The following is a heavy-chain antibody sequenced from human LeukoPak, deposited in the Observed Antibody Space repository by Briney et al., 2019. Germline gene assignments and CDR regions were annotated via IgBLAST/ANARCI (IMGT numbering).Heavy chain of an antibody. CDR3: ARQDFALGGDC. CDR1: GYSFTSYW. CDR2: IYPGDSDT. J-gene: IGHJ4*02. D-gene: IGHD3-16*01. Sequence: GESLKISCKGSGYSFTSYWVGWVRQMPGKGLEWMGIIYPGDSDTRYSPSFQGQVTISADKSISTAYLQWSSLEASDTAMYYRARQDFALGGDCWGQGTLVTVSS. V-gene: IGHV5-51*01.